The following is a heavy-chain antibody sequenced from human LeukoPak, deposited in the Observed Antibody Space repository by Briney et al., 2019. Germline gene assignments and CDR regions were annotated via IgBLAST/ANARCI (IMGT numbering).Heavy chain of an antibody. Sequence: SETLSLTCAVSGGSISSSIHYWAWIRQPPGKGLEWIGSIYYSGSTYYNPSIKSRVTISLYLSEGQFSLNLNSVTAADTAVYYCARYGLLGISEINGFDNWGQGTMVTVSS. D-gene: IGHD2-15*01. CDR1: GGSISSSIHY. CDR3: ARYGLLGISEINGFDN. J-gene: IGHJ3*02. V-gene: IGHV4-39*07. CDR2: IYYSGST.